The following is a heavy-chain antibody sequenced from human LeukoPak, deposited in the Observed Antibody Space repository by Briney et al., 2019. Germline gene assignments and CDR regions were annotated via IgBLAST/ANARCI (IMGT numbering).Heavy chain of an antibody. Sequence: GGSLRLSCAASGFTFSSYWMSWVRQAPGKGLEWVANIKQDGSEKYYVDSVKGRFTISRDNAKNSLYLQMNSLRAEDTAVYYCARVGDTAMYYYMDVWGKGTTVTVSS. D-gene: IGHD5-18*01. V-gene: IGHV3-7*01. CDR1: GFTFSSYW. CDR2: IKQDGSEK. CDR3: ARVGDTAMYYYMDV. J-gene: IGHJ6*03.